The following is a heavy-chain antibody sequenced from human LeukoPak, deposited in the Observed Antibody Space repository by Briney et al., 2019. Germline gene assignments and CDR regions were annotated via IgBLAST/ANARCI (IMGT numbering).Heavy chain of an antibody. CDR1: GYTFTSYG. D-gene: IGHD3-10*01. J-gene: IGHJ4*02. CDR3: ARTMMVRGVTTPHSFDY. Sequence: ASVKVSCKASGYTFTSYGISWVRQAPGQGLEWVGWISAYNGNTNYAQKLQGRVTMTTDTSTSTAYMELRSLRSDDTAVYYCARTMMVRGVTTPHSFDYWGQGTLVTVSS. CDR2: ISAYNGNT. V-gene: IGHV1-18*01.